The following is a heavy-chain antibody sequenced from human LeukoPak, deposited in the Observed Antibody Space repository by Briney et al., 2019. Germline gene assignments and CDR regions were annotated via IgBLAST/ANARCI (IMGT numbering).Heavy chain of an antibody. D-gene: IGHD3-22*01. Sequence: PSETLSLTCAVYGGSFSGYYWSWIRQPPGKGLEWIGEINHSGSTNYNPSLKSRVTISVDTSKNQFSLKLSSVTAADTAVYYCARHYYDSGYYYNDAFDIWGQGTMVTVSS. V-gene: IGHV4-34*01. CDR3: ARHYYDSGYYYNDAFDI. J-gene: IGHJ3*02. CDR2: INHSGST. CDR1: GGSFSGYY.